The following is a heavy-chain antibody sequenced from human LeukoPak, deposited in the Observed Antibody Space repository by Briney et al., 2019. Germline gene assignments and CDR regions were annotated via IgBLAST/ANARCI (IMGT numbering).Heavy chain of an antibody. Sequence: GGSLRLSCAASGFTFSSYGMHWVRQAPGKGLEWVAFIRHDGSNKYYADSVKGRFTISRDNSKNTLYLQMNSLRAEDTAMYYCATSLMSSGWYGSGFDYWGQGTLVTVSS. V-gene: IGHV3-30*02. CDR1: GFTFSSYG. J-gene: IGHJ4*02. CDR2: IRHDGSNK. D-gene: IGHD6-19*01. CDR3: ATSLMSSGWYGSGFDY.